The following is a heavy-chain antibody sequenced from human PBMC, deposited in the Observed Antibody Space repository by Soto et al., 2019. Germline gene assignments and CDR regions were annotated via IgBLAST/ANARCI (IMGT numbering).Heavy chain of an antibody. J-gene: IGHJ3*01. V-gene: IGHV3-48*03. CDR1: GFTFSSSE. Sequence: EVQLVESGGGLVQPGGSLRLTCAASGFTFSSSEMYWVRQAPGKGLEWISYIHPGGQTIFYAESVKGRFTISRDNAKNSVYLQMNSLRAEATAVYYCARRGSRGGQGTMVTVSS. CDR3: ARRGSR. D-gene: IGHD2-15*01. CDR2: IHPGGQTI.